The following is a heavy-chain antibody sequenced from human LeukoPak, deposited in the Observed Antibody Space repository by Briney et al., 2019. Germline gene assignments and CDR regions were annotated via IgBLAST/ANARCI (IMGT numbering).Heavy chain of an antibody. V-gene: IGHV3-21*04. J-gene: IGHJ4*02. CDR1: GFTFSSYS. CDR2: ISSSSSYI. CDR3: ARDDTRGYSYGTLFDY. Sequence: GGSLRLPCAASGFTFSSYSMNWVRQAPGKGLEWVSSISSSSSYIYYADSVKGRFTISRDNAKNSLYLQMNSLRAEDTAVYYCARDDTRGYSYGTLFDYWGQGTLVTVSS. D-gene: IGHD5-18*01.